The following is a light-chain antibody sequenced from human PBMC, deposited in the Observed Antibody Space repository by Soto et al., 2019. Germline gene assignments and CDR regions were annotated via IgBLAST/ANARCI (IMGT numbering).Light chain of an antibody. Sequence: EIVLTQSPATLSLSPGERATLYFSASQTVSSSLAWYQQKPGQAPRLLIYEVSNRATGIPARFSGSGSGADFTLTISSLEPGDFALYYCQQHINWPLTFGGGTKVDI. J-gene: IGKJ4*01. CDR1: QTVSSS. V-gene: IGKV3-11*01. CDR2: EVS. CDR3: QQHINWPLT.